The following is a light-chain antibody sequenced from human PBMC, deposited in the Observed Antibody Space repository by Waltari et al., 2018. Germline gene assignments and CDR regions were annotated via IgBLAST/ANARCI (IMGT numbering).Light chain of an antibody. Sequence: QSVLTQPPSVSGAPGQRVTIPCPGSGSNIGAGHALTWYQQLPRAAPKLLIYGSSTRPLGVPDRFFGSTSGTSASLAITGLQAEDEADYYCQSYDTSLSVVFGGGTKLTVL. CDR2: GSS. CDR3: QSYDTSLSVV. J-gene: IGLJ3*02. CDR1: GSNIGAGHA. V-gene: IGLV1-40*01.